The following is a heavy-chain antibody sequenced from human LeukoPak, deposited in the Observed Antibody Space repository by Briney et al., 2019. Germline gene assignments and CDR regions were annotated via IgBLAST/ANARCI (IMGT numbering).Heavy chain of an antibody. CDR1: GGSISSGDYY. Sequence: PSETLSLTCTVSGGSISSGDYYWSWIRQPPGKGLEWIGYIYYSGSTYYNPSLKSRVTISVDTSKNQFSLKLSSVTAADTAVYYCASRYVPNYYYGMDVWGQGTTVTVSS. J-gene: IGHJ6*02. V-gene: IGHV4-30-4*01. D-gene: IGHD3-16*01. CDR2: IYYSGST. CDR3: ASRYVPNYYYGMDV.